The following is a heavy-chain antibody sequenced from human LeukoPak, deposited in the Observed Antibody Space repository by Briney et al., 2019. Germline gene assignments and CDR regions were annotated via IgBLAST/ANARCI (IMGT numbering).Heavy chain of an antibody. CDR2: INPSGGST. D-gene: IGHD3-22*01. CDR3: ARGQNYYDSSGYLYYFDY. J-gene: IGHJ4*02. V-gene: IGHV1-46*01. Sequence: ASVKVSGKASGYTFTSYYMHWVRQAPGQGLEWMGIINPSGGSTGYAQKFQGRVTMTRDTSTSTVYMELSSLRSEDTAVYYCARGQNYYDSSGYLYYFDYWGQGTLVTVSS. CDR1: GYTFTSYY.